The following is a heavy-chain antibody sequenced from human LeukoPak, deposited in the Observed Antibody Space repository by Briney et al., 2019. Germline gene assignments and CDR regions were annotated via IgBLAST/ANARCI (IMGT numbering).Heavy chain of an antibody. J-gene: IGHJ4*01. D-gene: IGHD3-10*01. CDR2: IKRDGSDK. CDR1: GFTFSSYW. CDR3: ARDVSGVLDY. V-gene: IGHV3-7*05. Sequence: GGSLRLSCAASGFTFSSYWMSWVRQSPGKGLEWVANIKRDGSDKNYVDSVKGRFTVSRDNAKNSLYLQMNSLRAEDTAVYYCARDVSGVLDYWGQGTLVTVSS.